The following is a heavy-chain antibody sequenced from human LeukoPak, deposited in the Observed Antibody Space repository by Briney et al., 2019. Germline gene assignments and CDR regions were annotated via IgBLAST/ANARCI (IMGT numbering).Heavy chain of an antibody. Sequence: SETLSLTCTVSGGSISTYYWSWIRQSPGRGLEWIGYIHNSGTTNYNPSLKSRVTFSVDTSNNQFSLKLSSVTAADTAVYYCVRNGRLQSVDYWGPGTLVTVSS. CDR3: VRNGRLQSVDY. V-gene: IGHV4-59*01. CDR1: GGSISTYY. D-gene: IGHD5-24*01. CDR2: IHNSGTT. J-gene: IGHJ4*02.